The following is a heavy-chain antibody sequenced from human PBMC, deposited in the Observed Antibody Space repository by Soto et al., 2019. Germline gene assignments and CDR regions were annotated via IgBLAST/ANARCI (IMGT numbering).Heavy chain of an antibody. CDR3: AKIGQIGNWFFDY. J-gene: IGHJ4*02. CDR2: ISSGGDLT. Sequence: EVQLLESGGDLVQPGGSLRVSCAASGFMFSSHGMSWVRQAPGKGLEWVSSISSGGDLTYYADSVKGRFTVSRDNRKNTLSPQMDSLRAEDTATYYCAKIGQIGNWFFDYCGQGTLVTVSS. D-gene: IGHD1-1*01. CDR1: GFMFSSHG. V-gene: IGHV3-23*01.